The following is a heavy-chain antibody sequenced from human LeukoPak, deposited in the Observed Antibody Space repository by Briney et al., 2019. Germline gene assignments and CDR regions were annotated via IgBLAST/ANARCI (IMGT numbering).Heavy chain of an antibody. CDR3: AVHYYDSSGYLGPFDY. V-gene: IGHV4-59*01. Sequence: SETLSLTCTVSGGSISSYYWSWIRQPPGKGLEWIGYIYYSGSTNYNPSLKSRVTISVDTSKNQFPLKLSSVTAADTAVYYCAVHYYDSSGYLGPFDYWGQGTLVTVSS. CDR2: IYYSGST. CDR1: GGSISSYY. D-gene: IGHD3-22*01. J-gene: IGHJ4*02.